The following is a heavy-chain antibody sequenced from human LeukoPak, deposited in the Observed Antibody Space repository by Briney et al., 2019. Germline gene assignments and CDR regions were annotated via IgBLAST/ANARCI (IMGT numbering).Heavy chain of an antibody. V-gene: IGHV1-2*02. CDR2: INPNSGGT. CDR1: GYTFTGYY. Sequence: ASVKVSCKASGYTFTGYYMHWVRQAPGQGLEWMGWINPNSGGTNYAQKFQGRVTMTRDTSISTAYMELSRLRSDDTAVYYCARDFPKIIRRQQLGTNSLNWFDPWGQGTLVTVSS. D-gene: IGHD6-13*01. CDR3: ARDFPKIIRRQQLGTNSLNWFDP. J-gene: IGHJ5*02.